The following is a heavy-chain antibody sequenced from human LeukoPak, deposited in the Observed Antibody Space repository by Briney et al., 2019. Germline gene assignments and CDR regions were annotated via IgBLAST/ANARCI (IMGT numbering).Heavy chain of an antibody. V-gene: IGHV3-21*01. Sequence: NPGGSLRLSCAASEFTFSSYTMNWVRQAPGKGLVWVSSISSSSYYIYYADSVKGRFTISRDNAKNSLYLQMNSLRAEDTAVYYCAELGITMIGGVWGKGTTVTISS. CDR3: AELGITMIGGV. J-gene: IGHJ6*04. CDR2: ISSSSYYI. D-gene: IGHD3-10*02. CDR1: EFTFSSYT.